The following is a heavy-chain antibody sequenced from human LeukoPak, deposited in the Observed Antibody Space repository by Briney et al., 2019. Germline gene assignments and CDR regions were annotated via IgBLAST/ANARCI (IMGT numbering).Heavy chain of an antibody. CDR1: RFTVSSNY. D-gene: IGHD3-16*01. Sequence: GGSLRLSCAASRFTVSSNYMSWVRQAPGKGLEWVSFIYSTGSTYYADSVRGRFTISRDNSNNTLYLQMNSLRVEDTAVYYCARGRFGLSLDYWGQGTLVTVSS. CDR2: IYSTGST. V-gene: IGHV3-66*01. J-gene: IGHJ4*02. CDR3: ARGRFGLSLDY.